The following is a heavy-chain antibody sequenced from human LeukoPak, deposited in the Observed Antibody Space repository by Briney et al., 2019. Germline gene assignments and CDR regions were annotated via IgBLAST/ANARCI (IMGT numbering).Heavy chain of an antibody. CDR3: TTERGGPTPDC. J-gene: IGHJ4*02. D-gene: IGHD4-23*01. V-gene: IGHV3-15*07. CDR2: IKSKSDGGAT. Sequence: GGSLRLSCAASGFTFNNAWMNWVRQAPGKGLEWVGRIKSKSDGGATDYPAPVKGRFTISRDDSENTLYLQMNSLKTEDTAVYYCTTERGGPTPDCWGQGTLVTVSS. CDR1: GFTFNNAW.